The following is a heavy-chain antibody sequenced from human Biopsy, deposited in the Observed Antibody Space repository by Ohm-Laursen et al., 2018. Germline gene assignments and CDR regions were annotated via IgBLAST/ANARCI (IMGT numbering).Heavy chain of an antibody. D-gene: IGHD3-22*01. CDR2: DYYTGST. CDR3: ARDRGYYSDRTVPGYFDL. Sequence: GTLSLTCTVSGDSISSYYWSWIRQPPGQGLQWIGYDYYTGSTDYNPSLQSRVTISVDTSKNHFSLRLRSVTAADTAIYYCARDRGYYSDRTVPGYFDLWGRGTLVTVSS. V-gene: IGHV4-59*01. CDR1: GDSISSYY. J-gene: IGHJ2*01.